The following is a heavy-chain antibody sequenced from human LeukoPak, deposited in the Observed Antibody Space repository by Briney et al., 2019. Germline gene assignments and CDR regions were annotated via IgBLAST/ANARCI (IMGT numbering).Heavy chain of an antibody. CDR2: IIPILGIA. D-gene: IGHD6-6*01. V-gene: IGHV1-69*04. Sequence: GASVKVSCKASGYTFTSYGISWVRQAPGQGLEWMGRIIPILGIANYAQKFQGRVTITADKSTSTACMELSSLRSEDTAVYYCARDDGYSRSYYFDYWGQGTLVTVSS. J-gene: IGHJ4*02. CDR1: GYTFTSYG. CDR3: ARDDGYSRSYYFDY.